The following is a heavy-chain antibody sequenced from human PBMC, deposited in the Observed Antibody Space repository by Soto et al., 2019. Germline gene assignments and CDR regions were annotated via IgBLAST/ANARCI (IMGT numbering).Heavy chain of an antibody. CDR3: ASAAREYYYYGMDV. J-gene: IGHJ6*02. Sequence: GSLRLSCAASGFTVSSNYRSWVRQAPGKGLEWVSVIYSGGSTNYADSVKGRFTISRDNSKNTLYLQMNSLRAEDTAVYYCASAAREYYYYGMDVWGQGTTVTVSS. CDR2: IYSGGST. V-gene: IGHV3-53*01. CDR1: GFTVSSNY.